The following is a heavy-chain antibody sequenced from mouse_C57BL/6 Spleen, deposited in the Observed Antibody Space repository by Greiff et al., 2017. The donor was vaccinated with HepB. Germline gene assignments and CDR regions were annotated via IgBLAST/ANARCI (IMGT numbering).Heavy chain of an antibody. CDR1: GFTFSSYA. CDR3: TRSGGSSPYWYFDV. J-gene: IGHJ1*03. Sequence: EVKLVESGEGLVKPGGSLKLSCAASGFTFSSYAMSWVRQTPEKRLEWVAYISSGGDYIYYADTVKGRFTISRDNARNTLYLQMSSLKSEDTAMYYCTRSGGSSPYWYFDVWGTGTTVTVSS. CDR2: ISSGGDYI. D-gene: IGHD1-1*01. V-gene: IGHV5-9-1*02.